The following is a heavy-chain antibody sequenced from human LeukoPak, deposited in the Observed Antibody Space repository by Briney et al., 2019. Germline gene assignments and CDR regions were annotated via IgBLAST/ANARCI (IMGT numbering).Heavy chain of an antibody. CDR2: IKQDGSEK. D-gene: IGHD5-18*01. CDR1: GFTFSSYW. CDR3: ARTRGYSYGDFDY. V-gene: IGHV3-7*03. J-gene: IGHJ4*02. Sequence: GGSLRLSCAASGFTFSSYWMSWVRQAPGKGLEWVANIKQDGSEKYYVDSVKGRFTISRDNAKNSLYLQMNSLRAEDTAVYYCARTRGYSYGDFDYWGQGTLVTVSS.